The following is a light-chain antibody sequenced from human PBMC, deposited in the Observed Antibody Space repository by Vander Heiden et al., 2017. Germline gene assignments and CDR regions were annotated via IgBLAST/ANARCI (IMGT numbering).Light chain of an antibody. CDR1: TSNFGSHT. V-gene: IGLV1-44*01. CDR2: RNN. J-gene: IGLJ3*02. CDR3: AAWDDSLSGPV. Sequence: QSVLTQPPSASATPGQRVTISCSGSTSNFGSHTVYWYQQLPGTAPKLLIHRNNQRPSGVPDRFSGSKSGTSASLAISGLQSEDEADYYCAAWDDSLSGPVFGGGTKLTVL.